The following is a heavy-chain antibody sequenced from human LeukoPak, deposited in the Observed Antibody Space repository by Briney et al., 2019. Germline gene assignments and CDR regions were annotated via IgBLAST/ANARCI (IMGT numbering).Heavy chain of an antibody. Sequence: PGGSLRLSCTASGFTFGGYAMSWFCQAPGKGLEWVGFIRSKAYGGTTEYAASVKGRFTISRDASKNVDYLQMNSLKSEDTAVYYCTRYQGATYDDGFDIWGQGTMVTVSS. CDR2: IRSKAYGGTT. CDR3: TRYQGATYDDGFDI. CDR1: GFTFGGYA. J-gene: IGHJ3*02. D-gene: IGHD1-26*01. V-gene: IGHV3-49*03.